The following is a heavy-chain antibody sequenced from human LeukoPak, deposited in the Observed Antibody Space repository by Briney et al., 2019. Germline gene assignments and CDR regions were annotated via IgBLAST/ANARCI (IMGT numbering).Heavy chain of an antibody. Sequence: ASVKVSCKASGYTFTGYYLHWVRQAPGQGLEWMGWINPNRGGTNYAQKFQGRVTMTRDTPIDTAYLELNRLTSDDTAVYYCARGAYDYVWGSSRYTSDAFDIWGQGTMVTVSS. CDR3: ARGAYDYVWGSSRYTSDAFDI. D-gene: IGHD3-16*02. J-gene: IGHJ3*02. V-gene: IGHV1-2*02. CDR1: GYTFTGYY. CDR2: INPNRGGT.